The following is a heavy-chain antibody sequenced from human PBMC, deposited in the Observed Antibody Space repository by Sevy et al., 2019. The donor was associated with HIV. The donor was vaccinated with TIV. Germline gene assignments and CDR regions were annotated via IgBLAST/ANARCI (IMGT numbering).Heavy chain of an antibody. D-gene: IGHD3-22*01. CDR1: GLSVSDNY. CDR2: IYSDGRT. CDR3: ARDRYYDASGYYYYYYGMDV. V-gene: IGHV3-66*01. J-gene: IGHJ6*02. Sequence: GGSLRLSCAASGLSVSDNYMNWVRQAPGKGLELVSVIYSDGRTYYPDSVKGRFRISRDNSKNTLYLPMKSLRPEDTAVYYCARDRYYDASGYYYYYYGMDVWGQGTTVTVSS.